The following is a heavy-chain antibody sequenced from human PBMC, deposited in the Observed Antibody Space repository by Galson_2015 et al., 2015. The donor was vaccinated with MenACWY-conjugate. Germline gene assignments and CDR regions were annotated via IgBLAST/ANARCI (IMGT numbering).Heavy chain of an antibody. CDR1: GFTFSDYY. D-gene: IGHD7-27*01. J-gene: IGHJ3*02. CDR3: ARSLNRGRNAFDI. Sequence: SLRLSCAASGFTFSDYYMSWIRQAPGKGLEWVSYISSSSSYTNYADSVKGRFTISRDNAKNSLYLQMNSLRAEDTAVYYCARSLNRGRNAFDIWGQGTMVTVSS. CDR2: ISSSSSYT. V-gene: IGHV3-11*03.